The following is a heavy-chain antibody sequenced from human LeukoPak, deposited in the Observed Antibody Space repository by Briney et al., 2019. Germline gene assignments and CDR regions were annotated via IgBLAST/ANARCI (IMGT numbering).Heavy chain of an antibody. CDR2: ISAYNGNI. Sequence: ASVKVSCKASGYTFTSYGISWVRQAPGQGLEWMGWISAYNGNINYAQKLQGRVTMTTDTSTSTAYMELRSLRSDDTAVYYCARDWGYLDYYYYMDVWGKGTTVTVSS. CDR3: ARDWGYLDYYYYMDV. D-gene: IGHD7-27*01. V-gene: IGHV1-18*01. J-gene: IGHJ6*03. CDR1: GYTFTSYG.